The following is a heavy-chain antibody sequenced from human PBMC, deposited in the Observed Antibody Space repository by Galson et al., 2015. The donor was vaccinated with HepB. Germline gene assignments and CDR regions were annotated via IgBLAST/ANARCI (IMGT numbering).Heavy chain of an antibody. D-gene: IGHD6-13*01. CDR2: ISYDGSNK. V-gene: IGHV3-30*04. CDR3: ANSPRYSSSWYQILDDAFDI. Sequence: SLRLSCAASGFTFSSYAMHWVRQAPGKGLEWVAVISYDGSNKYYADSVKGRFTISRDNSKNTLYLQMNSLRAEDTAVYYCANSPRYSSSWYQILDDAFDIWGQGTMVTVSS. J-gene: IGHJ3*02. CDR1: GFTFSSYA.